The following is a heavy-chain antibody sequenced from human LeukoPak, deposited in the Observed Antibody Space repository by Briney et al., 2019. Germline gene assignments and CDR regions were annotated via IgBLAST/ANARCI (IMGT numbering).Heavy chain of an antibody. CDR3: GKDRCSNGIGCYYYYMDV. CDR2: IYSGGST. V-gene: IGHV3-53*05. CDR1: GFTVSSNY. D-gene: IGHD2-8*01. J-gene: IGHJ6*03. Sequence: GGSLRLSCAASGFTVSSNYMSWVRQAPGKGLEWVSIIYSGGSTFYADSVKGRFSISRDSSKNILYLQMNSLRAEDTAVYYCGKDRCSNGIGCYYYYMDVWGKGTTVTISS.